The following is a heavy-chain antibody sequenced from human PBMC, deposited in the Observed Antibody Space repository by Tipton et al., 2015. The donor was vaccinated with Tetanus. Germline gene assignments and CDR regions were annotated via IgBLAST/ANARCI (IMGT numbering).Heavy chain of an antibody. Sequence: TLSLTCTVSGGSISSYYWSWIRQPPGKGPEWIGQIHSSGSTNYIPSLKSRVTISLDTSKNQFSLKLTSVIASDTAVYYCARHWGPRPGIAAAGTWWFDPWGQGTLVTVSS. J-gene: IGHJ5*02. CDR2: IHSSGST. V-gene: IGHV4-59*08. CDR1: GGSISSYY. D-gene: IGHD6-13*01. CDR3: ARHWGPRPGIAAAGTWWFDP.